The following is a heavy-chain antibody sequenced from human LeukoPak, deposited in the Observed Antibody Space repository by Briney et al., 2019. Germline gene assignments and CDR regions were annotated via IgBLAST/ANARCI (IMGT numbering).Heavy chain of an antibody. CDR3: ARALVVVAASDY. CDR2: ISSSSSYM. J-gene: IGHJ4*02. V-gene: IGHV3-21*06. D-gene: IGHD2-15*01. Sequence: GGSLRLSCAASGFTFSSYAMSWVRQAPGKGLEWVSSISSSSSYMYYGDSVKGRFTISRDNAKNSLYLQMNSLRAEDTAVYYCARALVVVAASDYWGQGTLITVSS. CDR1: GFTFSSYA.